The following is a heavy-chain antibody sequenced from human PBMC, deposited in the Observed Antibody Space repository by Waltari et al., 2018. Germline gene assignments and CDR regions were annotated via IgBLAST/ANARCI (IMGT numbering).Heavy chain of an antibody. CDR3: AKEENTSYDRSGYYDY. CDR2: ISDNGDYT. Sequence: EVQLLESGGGLAQPGGSLRISCAASGFNFRRYSMSWVRQAPGKGLEWVSAISDNGDYTYYADSVTGRFTISRDNSKDTLYLQMNSLRAEDTAIYYCAKEENTSYDRSGYYDYWGQGALVTVSS. CDR1: GFNFRRYS. V-gene: IGHV3-23*01. D-gene: IGHD3-22*01. J-gene: IGHJ4*02.